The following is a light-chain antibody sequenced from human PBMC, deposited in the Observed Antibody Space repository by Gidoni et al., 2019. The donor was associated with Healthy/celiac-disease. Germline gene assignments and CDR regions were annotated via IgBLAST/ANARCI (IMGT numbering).Light chain of an antibody. J-gene: IGLJ3*02. Sequence: QSVLTQPPSVSGPPGQRVTISCTGSSSNIGAGYDVHWYQQLPGTAPKLLIYGNSNRPSGVPDRFSGSKSGTSASLAITGLQAEDEADYYCQSYDSSLRGVFGGGTKLTVL. V-gene: IGLV1-40*01. CDR1: SSNIGAGYD. CDR3: QSYDSSLRGV. CDR2: GNS.